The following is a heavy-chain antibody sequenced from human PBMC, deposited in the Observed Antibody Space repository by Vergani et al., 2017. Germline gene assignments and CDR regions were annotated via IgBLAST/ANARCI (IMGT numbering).Heavy chain of an antibody. J-gene: IGHJ6*04. Sequence: QVQLVQSGAEVKKPGASVKVSCKASGYTFTSYDINWVRQATGQGLEWMGWMNPNSGNTGYAQKFQGRVTITRNTAISTAYMELDSLRSEDKAVYYCARLRIVGATDYYYGMDVWGEGTTVTVSS. CDR3: ARLRIVGATDYYYGMDV. CDR1: GYTFTSYD. D-gene: IGHD1-26*01. V-gene: IGHV1-8*03. CDR2: MNPNSGNT.